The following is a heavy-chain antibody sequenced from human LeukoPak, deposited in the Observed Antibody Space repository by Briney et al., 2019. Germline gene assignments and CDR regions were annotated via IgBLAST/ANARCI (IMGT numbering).Heavy chain of an antibody. V-gene: IGHV3-74*01. CDR2: INSDGSST. J-gene: IGHJ4*02. Sequence: GGSLRLSCAASGFTFSSYWMHWVRQAPGKGLVWVSRINSDGSSTSYTDSVKGRFTISRDNAKNTLYLQMNSLRAEDTAVYYCARGVWHQGTLGYWGQGTLVTVSS. CDR3: ARGVWHQGTLGY. D-gene: IGHD2/OR15-2a*01. CDR1: GFTFSSYW.